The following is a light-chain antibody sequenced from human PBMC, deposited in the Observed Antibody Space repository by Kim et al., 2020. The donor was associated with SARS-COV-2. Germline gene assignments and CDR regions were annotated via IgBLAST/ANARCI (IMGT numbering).Light chain of an antibody. J-gene: IGKJ2*01. CDR2: RAS. Sequence: AAVGDRVTITCRASQSSDYWLAWYQQKPGKAPKLLIYRASTLQSGVPSRFSGSGSETEFTLTISSLQPDDCATYYCQQYSRTPYTFGQGTKLEI. CDR1: QSSDYW. V-gene: IGKV1-5*03. CDR3: QQYSRTPYT.